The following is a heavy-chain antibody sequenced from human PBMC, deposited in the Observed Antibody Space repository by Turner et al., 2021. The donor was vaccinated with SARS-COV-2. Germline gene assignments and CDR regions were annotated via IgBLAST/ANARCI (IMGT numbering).Heavy chain of an antibody. CDR2: ITGSSSYI. D-gene: IGHD6-19*01. CDR3: ARVFPTDSSVWYRYYYYYGMDV. Sequence: EVQLVESGGGLVKPGGSLRLSCAASGFTFSSYSMNWVRQAPGKGLEWVSSITGSSSYIYYADSVKGRFTISRDNAKTSLYLQMNSLRAEDTAVYYCARVFPTDSSVWYRYYYYYGMDVWGQGTTVTVSS. CDR1: GFTFSSYS. J-gene: IGHJ6*02. V-gene: IGHV3-21*01.